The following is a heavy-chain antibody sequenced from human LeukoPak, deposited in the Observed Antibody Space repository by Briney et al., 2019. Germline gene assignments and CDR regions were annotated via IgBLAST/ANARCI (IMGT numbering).Heavy chain of an antibody. V-gene: IGHV3-30*01. J-gene: IGHJ4*02. CDR3: SREGEDDFWSAFDY. CDR1: GFTFSSFA. CDR2: ISDGGSNK. Sequence: GGSLRLSCAASGFTFSSFAMHWVRQAPGKGLEWVAVISDGGSNKHYADSLKDRFTISRDNSKNTLYLQMNSLRGEDTAVYYCSREGEDDFWSAFDYWGQGTLVTVSS. D-gene: IGHD3-3*01.